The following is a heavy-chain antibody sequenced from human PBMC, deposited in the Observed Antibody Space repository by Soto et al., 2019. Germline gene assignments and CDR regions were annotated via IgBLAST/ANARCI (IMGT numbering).Heavy chain of an antibody. D-gene: IGHD2-2*01. J-gene: IGHJ3*02. CDR2: IYPGDSDT. Sequence: GESLKISCKGSGYSFTSYWIGWVRQMPGKGLEWMGIIYPGDSDTRYSPSFQGQVTISADKSISTAYLQWSSLKAPDTAMYYCASLGYCSSTSCYGLPDAFDIWGQGTMVTVSS. CDR1: GYSFTSYW. CDR3: ASLGYCSSTSCYGLPDAFDI. V-gene: IGHV5-51*01.